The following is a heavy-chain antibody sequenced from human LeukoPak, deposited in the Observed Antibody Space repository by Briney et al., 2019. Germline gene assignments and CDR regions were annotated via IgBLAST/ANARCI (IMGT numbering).Heavy chain of an antibody. CDR1: GFTFSSYT. Sequence: PGGSLRLSCAASGFTFSSYTMNWVRQPPGMGLEWVSNIGTSSTTIYYADSVKGRFTISRDNSKNTLYLQMNSLRAEDTAVYYCAKDMPQYSSSLKDAFDIWGQGTMVTVSS. J-gene: IGHJ3*02. D-gene: IGHD6-13*01. V-gene: IGHV3-48*01. CDR2: IGTSSTTI. CDR3: AKDMPQYSSSLKDAFDI.